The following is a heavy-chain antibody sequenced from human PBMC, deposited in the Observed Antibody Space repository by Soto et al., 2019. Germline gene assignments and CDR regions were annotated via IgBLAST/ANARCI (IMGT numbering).Heavy chain of an antibody. J-gene: IGHJ4*02. CDR1: GYTFTSYG. D-gene: IGHD6-13*01. Sequence: QVQLVQSGAEVKKPGASVKVSCKASGYTFTSYGISWVRQAPGQRLEWMGWISAYNGNTNYAHKLQGRVTMTTDTSTRTAHMELSSLRSDDTAVYYCARRVDSSSWYDDYWGQGTLVTVSS. CDR2: ISAYNGNT. CDR3: ARRVDSSSWYDDY. V-gene: IGHV1-18*01.